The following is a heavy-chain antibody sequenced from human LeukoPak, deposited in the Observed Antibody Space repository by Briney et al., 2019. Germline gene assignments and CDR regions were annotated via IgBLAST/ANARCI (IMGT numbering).Heavy chain of an antibody. CDR1: GDSISSGDYY. CDR2: IYYSGST. J-gene: IGHJ4*02. D-gene: IGHD6-13*01. CDR3: ARVREATIAPFFDS. Sequence: SETLSLTCTVSGDSISSGDYYWTWIRQHPGKGLEWIGCIYYSGSTYYNLSLKSRVIISADTSKNHFSLKLSSVTAADTAVYYCARVREATIAPFFDSWGQGILVTVSS. V-gene: IGHV4-31*03.